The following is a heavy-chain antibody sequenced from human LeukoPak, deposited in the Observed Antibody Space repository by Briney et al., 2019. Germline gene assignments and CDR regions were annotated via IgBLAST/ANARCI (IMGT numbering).Heavy chain of an antibody. J-gene: IGHJ4*02. CDR2: IRYDGGNK. V-gene: IGHV3-30*02. D-gene: IGHD4-17*01. Sequence: PGGSLRLSCETSAFTFRSYGMHWVRQAPGKGLERVAFIRYDGGNKNYADSVKGRFTISRDNPKNTLYLQMSSLRADDTAVYYCAKEIWPTVTTPGRTYFDYWGQGTLVTVSS. CDR1: AFTFRSYG. CDR3: AKEIWPTVTTPGRTYFDY.